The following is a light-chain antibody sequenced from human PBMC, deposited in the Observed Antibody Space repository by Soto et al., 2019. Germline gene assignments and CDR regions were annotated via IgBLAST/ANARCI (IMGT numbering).Light chain of an antibody. CDR1: QSLNIK. V-gene: IGKV3-15*01. CDR3: QQCNDWPWT. CDR2: GAS. J-gene: IGKJ1*01. Sequence: IVMTQSPSTLSVSPLQRATLSFRSSQSLNIKLAFYQQKRGQAPRLLIYGASTSATCIPARFIGSGSGTEFTPTISSLQSEDFAVYYCQQCNDWPWTFGQGTKVDIK.